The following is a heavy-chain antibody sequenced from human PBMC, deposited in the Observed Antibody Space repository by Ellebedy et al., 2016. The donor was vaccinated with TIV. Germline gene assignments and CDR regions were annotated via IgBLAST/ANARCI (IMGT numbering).Heavy chain of an antibody. V-gene: IGHV3-66*01. Sequence: GESLKISCEASGLTVYSNHMSWVRQAPGKGLEWVSVFHADGRTYYADSVKGRCTISKDSYKNTLYLQMNSLRDADTAVYYCSREGSGFDPWGQGTLVTVSS. CDR1: GLTVYSNH. CDR2: FHADGRT. J-gene: IGHJ5*02. CDR3: SREGSGFDP.